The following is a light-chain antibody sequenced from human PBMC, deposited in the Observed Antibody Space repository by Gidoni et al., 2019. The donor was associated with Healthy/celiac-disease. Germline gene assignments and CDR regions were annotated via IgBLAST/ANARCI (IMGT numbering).Light chain of an antibody. CDR3: QQYDNLSYT. Sequence: DIHMTQSPSPLSASVGDRVTITCQASQDISNYLNWYQQKPGKAPKLLIYDASNLETGVPSRFSGSGSGTDFTFTISSLQPEDIATYYCQQYDNLSYTFGQGSKLEIK. CDR1: QDISNY. CDR2: DAS. V-gene: IGKV1-33*01. J-gene: IGKJ2*01.